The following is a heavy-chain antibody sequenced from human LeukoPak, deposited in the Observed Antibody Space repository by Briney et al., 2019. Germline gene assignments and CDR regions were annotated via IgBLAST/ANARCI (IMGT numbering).Heavy chain of an antibody. D-gene: IGHD3-22*01. Sequence: GGSLRLSCAASGFTVSSNYMSWIRQAPGKGLEWVSVIYSGGSTYYADSVKGRFTISRDNSKNTLYLQMNSLRAEDTAVYYCARETYYYDSSGYRWFDPWGQGTLVTVSS. V-gene: IGHV3-66*01. CDR3: ARETYYYDSSGYRWFDP. J-gene: IGHJ5*02. CDR1: GFTVSSNY. CDR2: IYSGGST.